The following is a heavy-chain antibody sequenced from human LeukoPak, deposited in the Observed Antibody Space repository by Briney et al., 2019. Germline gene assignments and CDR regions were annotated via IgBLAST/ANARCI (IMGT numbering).Heavy chain of an antibody. CDR3: AKGVLGYCTSTSCYAYDY. V-gene: IGHV3-23*01. J-gene: IGHJ4*02. Sequence: GGSLRLSCAASGFTFSSYAMSWVRQAPGKGLEWVSAISGSGDGTYYADSVKGRFTISRDNSKNTMYLQMNSLRAEDTAVYYCAKGVLGYCTSTSCYAYDYCGQGTLVTVSS. D-gene: IGHD2-2*01. CDR2: ISGSGDGT. CDR1: GFTFSSYA.